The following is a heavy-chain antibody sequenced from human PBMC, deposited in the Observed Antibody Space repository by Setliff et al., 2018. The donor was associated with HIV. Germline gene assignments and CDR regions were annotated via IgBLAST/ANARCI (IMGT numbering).Heavy chain of an antibody. Sequence: SETLSLTCTVAGGSVSTGNYYWNWIRLPPGKGLEWIGYIFYSGSTNYNPSLKSRVTISVDTSKNQFSLRLNSVTAADTAIYYCTRRGADSYYPRPLDVWGKGTTVTVSS. D-gene: IGHD3-10*01. V-gene: IGHV4-61*01. CDR1: GGSVSTGNYY. CDR3: TRRGADSYYPRPLDV. J-gene: IGHJ6*04. CDR2: IFYSGST.